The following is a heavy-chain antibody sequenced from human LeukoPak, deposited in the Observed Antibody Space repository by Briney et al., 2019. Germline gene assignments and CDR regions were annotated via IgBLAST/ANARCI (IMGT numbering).Heavy chain of an antibody. D-gene: IGHD3-10*01. CDR2: LYYNGAT. CDR3: ASLRSSGSGSFPTD. Sequence: PSETLSLTCTVSGGSINNGGYYWGWIRQPPGEGPEWIGSLYYNGATYYNPTLRSRVTMSVDTSKNQFSLKLTSVTAADTAVYYCASLRSSGSGSFPTDWGQGILATVSS. J-gene: IGHJ4*02. V-gene: IGHV4-39*01. CDR1: GGSINNGGYY.